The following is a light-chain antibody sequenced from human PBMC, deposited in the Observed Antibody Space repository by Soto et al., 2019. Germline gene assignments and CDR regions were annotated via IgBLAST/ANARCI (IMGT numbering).Light chain of an antibody. J-gene: IGLJ1*01. Sequence: SALTQPPSVSGYPGQSITISCTGTSSDVFGYNYVSWYQQHPGKAPKLMISDVSNRPSGVSNRFSGSKSGNTASLTISGLQTEDEANYYFSSYTTSSTYVFGTLTKFTVL. V-gene: IGLV2-14*01. CDR3: SSYTTSSTYV. CDR1: SSDVFGYNY. CDR2: DVS.